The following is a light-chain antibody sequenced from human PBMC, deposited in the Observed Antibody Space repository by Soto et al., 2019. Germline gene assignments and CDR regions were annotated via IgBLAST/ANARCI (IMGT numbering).Light chain of an antibody. CDR3: QQYYTTPLT. J-gene: IGKJ4*01. Sequence: DILMTQSPDSLAVSLVESSTINCKSSHIVLYSNNKNYLAWYQQTPGQPPKLLIYWASTRESGVPDRFSGSGSGTDFTLTISSLQAEDVAVYYCQQYYTTPLTFGGGTKVDIK. CDR2: WAS. V-gene: IGKV4-1*01. CDR1: HIVLYSNNKNY.